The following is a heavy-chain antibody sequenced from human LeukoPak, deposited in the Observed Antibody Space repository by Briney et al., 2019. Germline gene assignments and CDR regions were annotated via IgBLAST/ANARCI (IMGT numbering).Heavy chain of an antibody. CDR2: IYPGDSDT. V-gene: IGHV5-51*01. J-gene: IGHJ6*02. Sequence: GEPLKISCEGSGYSFTRYWIGWVRQMPGKGLEWMGIIYPGDSDTRYSPSFQGQVTISADKSISTAFLQWSSLKASDTAMYYCARVGDSSSREPSYYYYGMDVWGQGTTVTVSS. D-gene: IGHD6-6*01. CDR1: GYSFTRYW. CDR3: ARVGDSSSREPSYYYYGMDV.